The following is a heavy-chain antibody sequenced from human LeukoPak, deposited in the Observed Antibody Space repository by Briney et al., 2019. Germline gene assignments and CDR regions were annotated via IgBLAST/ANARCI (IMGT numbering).Heavy chain of an antibody. D-gene: IGHD1-26*01. Sequence: PSQTLSLTCTVSGGSISSGSYYWSWIRQPAGKGLEWIGRIYTSGSTNYNPSLKSRVTISVDTSKNQFSLKLSSVTAADTAVYYCARAGIVGAPIPSYYFDYWGQGTLVTVSS. CDR1: GGSISSGSYY. V-gene: IGHV4-61*02. CDR3: ARAGIVGAPIPSYYFDY. CDR2: IYTSGST. J-gene: IGHJ4*02.